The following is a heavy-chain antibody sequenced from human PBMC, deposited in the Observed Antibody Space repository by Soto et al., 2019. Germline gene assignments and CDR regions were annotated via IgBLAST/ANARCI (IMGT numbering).Heavy chain of an antibody. D-gene: IGHD3-10*01. J-gene: IGHJ6*02. V-gene: IGHV1-69*08. Sequence: QVQLVQSGAEVKKPGSSVNVSCKASGATFSKYTLNWVRQAPGQGLEWMGRIIPILGTTNYAQKFQGRVTITADKSTNTAYMELSSLRSEDTAVYYCAREDYMAEDGMDVWGQGTTVTVSS. CDR3: AREDYMAEDGMDV. CDR1: GATFSKYT. CDR2: IIPILGTT.